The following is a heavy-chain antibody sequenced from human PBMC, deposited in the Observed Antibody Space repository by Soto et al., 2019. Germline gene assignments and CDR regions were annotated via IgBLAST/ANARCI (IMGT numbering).Heavy chain of an antibody. Sequence: ASVKVSCKASGYTFTNYYIHWVRQAPGQGLEWMGIINPSGGSTSYAQKLQGRVTMTTDTSTSTAYMELRSLRSDDTAVYYCVTDSPLYSRRIGYYGMDVWGQGTTVTVS. CDR2: INPSGGST. D-gene: IGHD6-13*01. CDR1: GYTFTNYY. V-gene: IGHV1-46*01. J-gene: IGHJ6*02. CDR3: VTDSPLYSRRIGYYGMDV.